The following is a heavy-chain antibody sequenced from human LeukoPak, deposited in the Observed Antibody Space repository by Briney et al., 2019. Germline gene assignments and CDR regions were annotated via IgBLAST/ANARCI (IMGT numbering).Heavy chain of an antibody. V-gene: IGHV3-30*04. CDR2: ISYDGSNK. Sequence: GGSLRLSCAASGFTFSSYAMHWVRQAPGKGLEWVAVISYDGSNKYYADSVKGRLTISRDNSKNTLYLQMNSLRAEDTAVYYCARNVDTAMVFDYWGQGTLVTVSS. CDR1: GFTFSSYA. CDR3: ARNVDTAMVFDY. J-gene: IGHJ4*02. D-gene: IGHD5-18*01.